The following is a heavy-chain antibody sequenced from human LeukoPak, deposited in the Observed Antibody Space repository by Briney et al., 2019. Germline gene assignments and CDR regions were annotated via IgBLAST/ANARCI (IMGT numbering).Heavy chain of an antibody. Sequence: GGSLRLSCAASGFTFSSYAMTWVRQAPGKGLEWVSSTIASGGSTYYADSVKGRFTISRDNSKNTLYLQMNSLRAEDTALYYCAKDGGYGDYFDYWGQGTLVTVSS. CDR1: GFTFSSYA. V-gene: IGHV3-23*01. CDR2: TIASGGST. D-gene: IGHD4-17*01. CDR3: AKDGGYGDYFDY. J-gene: IGHJ4*02.